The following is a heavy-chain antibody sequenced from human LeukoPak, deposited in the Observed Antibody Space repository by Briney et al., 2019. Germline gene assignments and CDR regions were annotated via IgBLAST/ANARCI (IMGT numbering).Heavy chain of an antibody. CDR3: ARDNEWELLSDY. CDR1: GGSISSGGYS. D-gene: IGHD1-26*01. V-gene: IGHV4-61*09. Sequence: PSQTLSPTCTVSGGSISSGGYSWSWIRQPAGKGLEWIGHIYTSGSTNYNPSLKSRVTISVDTSKNQFSLRLTSVTAADTAVYYCARDNEWELLSDYWGQGTLVTVSS. J-gene: IGHJ4*02. CDR2: IYTSGST.